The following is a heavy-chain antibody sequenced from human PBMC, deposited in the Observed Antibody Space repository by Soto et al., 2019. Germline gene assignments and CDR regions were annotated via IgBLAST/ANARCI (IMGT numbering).Heavy chain of an antibody. CDR3: AKDPKAAAGRYYYCYYSMDV. D-gene: IGHD6-13*01. V-gene: IGHV3-30*18. J-gene: IGHJ6*02. CDR1: GFTFSSYG. CDR2: ISYDGSNK. Sequence: QVQLVESGGGVVQPGRSLRLSCAASGFTFSSYGMHWVRQAPGKGLEWVAVISYDGSNKYYADSVKGRFTISRDNSKNTLYLQMNSLRAEDTAVYYCAKDPKAAAGRYYYCYYSMDVWGQGTTVTVSS.